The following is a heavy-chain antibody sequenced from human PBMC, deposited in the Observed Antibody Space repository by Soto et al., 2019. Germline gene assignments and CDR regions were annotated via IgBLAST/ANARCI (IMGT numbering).Heavy chain of an antibody. Sequence: SETLSLTCTVSGGSISDDTYYWGWIRQPPGKGLEWIGSMYYSGTSSYNPSLKSRVTMSVDTSKKQLSLRLSSVTAADAAVYYCARLHCNSPNCVPLDPRGQGTLVTVS. J-gene: IGHJ5*02. V-gene: IGHV4-39*01. CDR3: ARLHCNSPNCVPLDP. D-gene: IGHD2-2*01. CDR1: GGSISDDTYY. CDR2: MYYSGTS.